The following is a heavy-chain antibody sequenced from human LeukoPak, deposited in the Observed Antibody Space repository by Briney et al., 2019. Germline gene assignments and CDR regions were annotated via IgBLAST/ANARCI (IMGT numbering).Heavy chain of an antibody. CDR3: ARTITMVRNDWYFDL. V-gene: IGHV4-4*07. D-gene: IGHD3-10*01. Sequence: SETLSLTCTVSGGSISDYYWSWIRQPAGKGLEWIGRIYTTGSTDYNPSLKSRVTMSVDTSKNQFSLKLSSVTAADTAVYYCARTITMVRNDWYFDLWGRGTLVTVSS. J-gene: IGHJ2*01. CDR2: IYTTGST. CDR1: GGSISDYY.